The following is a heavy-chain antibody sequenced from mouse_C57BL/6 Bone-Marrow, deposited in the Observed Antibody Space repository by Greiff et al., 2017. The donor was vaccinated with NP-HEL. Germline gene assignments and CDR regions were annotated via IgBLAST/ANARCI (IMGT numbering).Heavy chain of an antibody. CDR2: ISNGGGST. CDR3: ARQDYDYDDYAMDY. Sequence: EVHLVESGGGLVQPGGSLKLSCAASGFTFSDYYMYWVRQTPEKRLEWVAYISNGGGSTYYPDTVKGRFTISRDNAKHTLYLQMSRLKSEDTSMYYCARQDYDYDDYAMDYWGQGTSVTVSS. V-gene: IGHV5-12*01. J-gene: IGHJ4*01. CDR1: GFTFSDYY. D-gene: IGHD2-4*01.